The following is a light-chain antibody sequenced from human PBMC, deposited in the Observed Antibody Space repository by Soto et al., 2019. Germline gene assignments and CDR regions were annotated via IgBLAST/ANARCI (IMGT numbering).Light chain of an antibody. J-gene: IGLJ1*01. CDR2: DDT. Sequence: SYELTQPPSVLVAPGQTARITCGGTNIGSESLHWYQQKPGQAPVLVVYDDTDRPSGIPERFSGSNSGNTATLTISRVEAGDEADYYCQVWDSTSDHYVFGSGTKLTVL. V-gene: IGLV3-21*02. CDR3: QVWDSTSDHYV. CDR1: NIGSES.